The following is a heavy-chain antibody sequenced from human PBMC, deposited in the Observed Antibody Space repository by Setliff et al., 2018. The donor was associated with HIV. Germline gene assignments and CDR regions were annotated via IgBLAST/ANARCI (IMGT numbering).Heavy chain of an antibody. CDR2: IYYSGST. Sequence: SETLSLTCTVSGGSIYGSDYYWGWIRQPPGKGLESAGSIYYSGSTYYKPSLKSRVTISVDTSKNQLSLKLSSVTAADTAVYYCARDQRYCTNALCPEALDVWGKGTTVTVSS. CDR3: ARDQRYCTNALCPEALDV. J-gene: IGHJ6*04. D-gene: IGHD2-8*01. V-gene: IGHV4-39*02. CDR1: GGSIYGSDYY.